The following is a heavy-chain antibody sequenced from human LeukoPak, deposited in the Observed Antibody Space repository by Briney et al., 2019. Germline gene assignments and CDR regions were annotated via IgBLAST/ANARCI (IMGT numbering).Heavy chain of an antibody. CDR3: ARGTVGYGSGSYYTVYYYYYMDV. CDR2: INHSGST. J-gene: IGHJ6*03. V-gene: IGHV4-34*01. D-gene: IGHD3-10*01. Sequence: SETLSLTCAVYDGSFSGYYWSWIRRPPGKGLEWIGEINHSGSTNYNPSLKSRVTISVDTSKNQFSLKLSSVTAADTAVYYCARGTVGYGSGSYYTVYYYYYMDVWGKGTTVTVSS. CDR1: DGSFSGYY.